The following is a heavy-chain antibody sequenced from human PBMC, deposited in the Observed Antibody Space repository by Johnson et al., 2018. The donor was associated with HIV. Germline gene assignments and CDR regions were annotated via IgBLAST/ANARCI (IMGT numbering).Heavy chain of an antibody. CDR2: ISYDGRNE. CDR1: GFTLSSHP. CDR3: ARRFFDSSSFDM. V-gene: IGHV3-30*04. D-gene: IGHD3-22*01. Sequence: QVQLVESGGGLAKPAWSLRLSCAASGFTLSSHPMNWVRQAPGKGLEWVAVISYDGRNEYYGDSVKGRFTISRDNSKNTLFLQMNSLRPDDTAVYFCARRFFDSSSFDMWGQGTMVTVSS. J-gene: IGHJ3*02.